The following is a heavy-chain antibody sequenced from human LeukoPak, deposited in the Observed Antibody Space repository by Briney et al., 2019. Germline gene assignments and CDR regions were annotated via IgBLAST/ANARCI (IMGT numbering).Heavy chain of an antibody. D-gene: IGHD3-22*01. V-gene: IGHV4-34*01. CDR2: INHSGST. CDR1: GGSFSGYY. J-gene: IGHJ4*02. CDR3: ARGPSGYPLFRY. Sequence: SETLSLTCAVYGGSFSGYYWSWIRQPPGKGLEWIGEINHSGSTNYNPSLKSRVTISVDTSKNQFSLKLSSVTAADTAVYYCARGPSGYPLFRYWGQGTLVTVSS.